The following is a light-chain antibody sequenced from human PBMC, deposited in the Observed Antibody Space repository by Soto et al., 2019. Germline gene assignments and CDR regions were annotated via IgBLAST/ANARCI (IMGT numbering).Light chain of an antibody. Sequence: IVLTQSPAILALSPGETATLSCRASQTVDRYVAWYQQKVGQAPRLLIYDAYTRATGVGARFTGSGSATDFSLTITSLEPEDFAVYYCQQRGKWPSTFGPGTKVDIK. CDR2: DAY. J-gene: IGKJ2*02. CDR3: QQRGKWPST. CDR1: QTVDRY. V-gene: IGKV3-11*01.